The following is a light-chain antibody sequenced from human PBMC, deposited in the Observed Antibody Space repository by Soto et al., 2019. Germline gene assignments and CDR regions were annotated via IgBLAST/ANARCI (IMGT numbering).Light chain of an antibody. CDR2: KVS. CDR1: QSLVHSDGNTY. CDR3: MQATQFPHYT. Sequence: DIVMTQTPLSSPVTRGQPASISCRSSQSLVHSDGNTYLSWLHQRPGQPPRLLIYKVSHRLSGVPDRFSGSGAGTHFTLKISRVEAEDVGVYYCMQATQFPHYTVGQGTKLEIK. J-gene: IGKJ2*01. V-gene: IGKV2-24*01.